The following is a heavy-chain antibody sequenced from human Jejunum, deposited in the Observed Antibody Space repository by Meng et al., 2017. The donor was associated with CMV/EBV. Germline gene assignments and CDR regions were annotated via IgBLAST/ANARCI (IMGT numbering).Heavy chain of an antibody. J-gene: IGHJ4*02. D-gene: IGHD2-2*01. CDR3: TKGRTVVVIPTGDFDS. Sequence: QVQLVQSGPDVKKPGASVKVSCKASGYTFTTHCITWVRQAPGQGLEWMGWISLYNGNTNYAPKFQGRVTMTTDTSTSTAYMELRSLRNDDTAVYYCTKGRTVVVIPTGDFDSWGQGTLVTVSS. CDR2: ISLYNGNT. V-gene: IGHV1-18*01. CDR1: GYTFTTHC.